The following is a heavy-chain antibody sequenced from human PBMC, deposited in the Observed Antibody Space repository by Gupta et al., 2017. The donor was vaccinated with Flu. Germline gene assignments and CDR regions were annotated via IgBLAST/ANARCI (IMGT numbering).Heavy chain of an antibody. CDR2: LIPIFNNP. J-gene: IGHJ6*01. Sequence: QVQLVQSGAEVKKPGSSVKVSCKASGATFSRFALNWVRQAPGQGLEWMGGLIPIFNNPAYTHKSQGRVTISADTSTGTAYLELSSLRSDDTTVYYCATGAYAAMGDYYYYAMDVWGQGTTVTVSS. CDR1: GATFSRFA. V-gene: IGHV1-69*06. D-gene: IGHD1-26*01. CDR3: ATGAYAAMGDYYYYAMDV.